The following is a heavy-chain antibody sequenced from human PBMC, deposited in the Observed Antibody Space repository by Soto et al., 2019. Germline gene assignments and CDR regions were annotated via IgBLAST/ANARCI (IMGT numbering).Heavy chain of an antibody. CDR3: ARRTDYGDYEYYYGMDV. Sequence: PGESLKISCKGSGYSFTSYWISWVREVPGKGLEWMGRIDPSDSYTNYSPSFQGHVTISADKSISTAYLQWSSLKASDTAMYYCARRTDYGDYEYYYGMDVWGQGTTVTVSS. J-gene: IGHJ6*02. CDR1: GYSFTSYW. V-gene: IGHV5-10-1*01. CDR2: IDPSDSYT. D-gene: IGHD4-17*01.